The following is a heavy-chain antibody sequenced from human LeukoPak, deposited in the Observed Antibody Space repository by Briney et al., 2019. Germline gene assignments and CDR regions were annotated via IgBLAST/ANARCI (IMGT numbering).Heavy chain of an antibody. J-gene: IGHJ4*02. V-gene: IGHV4-59*08. CDR1: GGSISSYY. CDR2: IYYSGST. D-gene: IGHD6-13*01. CDR3: ARVVKGHSSSWYYFDY. Sequence: SETLSLTCTVSGGSISSYYWSWIRQPPGKGLEWIGYIYYSGSTNYNPSLKSRVTISVDTSKNQFSLKLSSVTAADTAVYYCARVVKGHSSSWYYFDYWGQGTLVTVSS.